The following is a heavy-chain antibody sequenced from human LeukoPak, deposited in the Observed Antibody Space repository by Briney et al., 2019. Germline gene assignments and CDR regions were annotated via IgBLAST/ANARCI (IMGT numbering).Heavy chain of an antibody. J-gene: IGHJ4*02. CDR1: GFTFSSYS. CDR3: ARAARGDVAGSSY. Sequence: GGSLRLSCAASGFTFSSYSMNWVRQAPGKGLEWVSYISSSSSTIYYADSVKGRFTISRDNAKNSLYLQMNSLRAEDTAVYYCARAARGDVAGSSYWGQGTLVTVSS. D-gene: IGHD6-19*01. CDR2: ISSSSSTI. V-gene: IGHV3-48*01.